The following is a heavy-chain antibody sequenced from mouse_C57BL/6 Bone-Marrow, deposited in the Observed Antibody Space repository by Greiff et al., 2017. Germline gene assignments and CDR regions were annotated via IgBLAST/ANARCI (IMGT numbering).Heavy chain of an antibody. Sequence: VQLQQSGPGLVQPSQSLSITCTVSGFSLTSYGVHWVRQSPGKGLEWLGVIWSGGSTDYNAAFISRLSISKYNSKSQVFFKMNSLQADDTAIYYCASPGTLAYWGQGTLVTVAA. J-gene: IGHJ3*01. D-gene: IGHD4-1*01. V-gene: IGHV2-2*01. CDR2: IWSGGST. CDR1: GFSLTSYG. CDR3: ASPGTLAY.